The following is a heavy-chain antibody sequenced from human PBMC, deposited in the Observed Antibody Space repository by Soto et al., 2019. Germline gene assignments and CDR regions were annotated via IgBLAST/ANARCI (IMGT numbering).Heavy chain of an antibody. J-gene: IGHJ6*02. D-gene: IGHD2-2*01. CDR3: ARLRYCSSTSCYPQEAYYYYGMDV. CDR1: GGSISSGGYY. CDR2: IYHSGST. Sequence: SETLSLTCTVSGGSISSGGYYWRWIRQHPGKGLEWIGDIYHSGSTNYNPSLKSRVTISVDKSKNQFSLKLSSVTAADTAVYYCARLRYCSSTSCYPQEAYYYYGMDVWGQGTTVTVPS. V-gene: IGHV4-31*03.